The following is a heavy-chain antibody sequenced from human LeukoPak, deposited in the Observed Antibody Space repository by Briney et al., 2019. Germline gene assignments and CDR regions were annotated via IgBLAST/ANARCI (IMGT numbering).Heavy chain of an antibody. CDR2: IYHSGST. V-gene: IGHV4-30-2*01. J-gene: IGHJ4*02. CDR3: ARVGVVIAAIDY. D-gene: IGHD6-13*01. CDR1: GGSISSGGYS. Sequence: SQTLSLTCAVSGGSISSGGYSWSWIRQPPGKGLEWIGYIYHSGSTYYNPSLKSRVTISVDRSKNQFSLKLSSVTAADTAVYYCARVGVVIAAIDYWGQGTLVTVSS.